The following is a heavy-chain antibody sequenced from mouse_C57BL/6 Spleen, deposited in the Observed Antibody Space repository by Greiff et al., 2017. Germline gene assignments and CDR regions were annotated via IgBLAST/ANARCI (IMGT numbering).Heavy chain of an antibody. Sequence: QVQLQQPGTELVKPGASVKLSCKASGYTFTSYWMHWVKQRPGQGLEWIGNINPSNGGTNYNEKFKSKATLTVDKSSSTAYMQLSSLTSEDSAVYYWASGSSGYPYYYAMDYWGQGTSVTVSS. CDR2: INPSNGGT. D-gene: IGHD3-2*02. J-gene: IGHJ4*01. CDR1: GYTFTSYW. CDR3: ASGSSGYPYYYAMDY. V-gene: IGHV1-53*01.